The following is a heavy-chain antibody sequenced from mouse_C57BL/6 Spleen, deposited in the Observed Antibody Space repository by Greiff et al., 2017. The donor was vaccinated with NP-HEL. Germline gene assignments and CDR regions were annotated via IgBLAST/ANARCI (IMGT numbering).Heavy chain of an antibody. CDR3: ARNFYGSSYWDFDV. CDR1: GFSLTSSG. CDR2: IWRGGST. Sequence: QVQLKESGPGLVQPSQSLSITCTVSGFSLTSSGVHWVRQSPGKGLEWLGVIWRGGSTDYNAAFISRLSISKDNSKSQVFFKMNSLQADDTAIYYCARNFYGSSYWDFDVWGTGTTVTVSS. D-gene: IGHD1-1*01. J-gene: IGHJ1*03. V-gene: IGHV2-2*01.